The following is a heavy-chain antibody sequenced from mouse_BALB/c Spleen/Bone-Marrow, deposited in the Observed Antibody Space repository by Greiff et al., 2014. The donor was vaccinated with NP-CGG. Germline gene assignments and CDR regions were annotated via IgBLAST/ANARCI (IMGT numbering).Heavy chain of an antibody. V-gene: IGHV1-62-2*01. CDR3: TRHESYGNYLYFDV. CDR2: FYPGSGSI. J-gene: IGHJ1*01. D-gene: IGHD2-10*02. CDR1: GYTFTEYI. Sequence: VKLVESGAGLVKPGASVKLSCKASGYTFTEYIIHWVKQRSGQGLEWIGWFYPGSGSIKYNEKFKDKATLTADKSSSTVYMELSRLTPEDSAVYFCTRHESYGNYLYFDVWGAGTTVTVSS.